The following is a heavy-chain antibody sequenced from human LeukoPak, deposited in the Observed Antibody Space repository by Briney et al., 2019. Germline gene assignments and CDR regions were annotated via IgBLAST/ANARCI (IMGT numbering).Heavy chain of an antibody. V-gene: IGHV1-69*05. CDR1: GGTFSSYA. D-gene: IGHD6-19*01. Sequence: GASVKVSCKASGGTFSSYAISWVRQAPGQGLEWMGGIIPIFGTANYAQKFQGRVTITTDEFTSTAYMELSSLRSKDTAVYYCARARAGQDAFDIWGQGTMVTVSS. CDR3: ARARAGQDAFDI. CDR2: IIPIFGTA. J-gene: IGHJ3*02.